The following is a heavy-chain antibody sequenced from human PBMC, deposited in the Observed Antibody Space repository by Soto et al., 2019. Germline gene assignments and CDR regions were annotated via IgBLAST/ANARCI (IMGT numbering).Heavy chain of an antibody. CDR2: IYYSGST. D-gene: IGHD3-22*01. CDR3: ARYYDSSGYYDQIDY. J-gene: IGHJ4*02. CDR1: GGSVSSGSYY. V-gene: IGHV4-61*01. Sequence: QVQLQESGPGLVKPSETLSLTCTVSGGSVSSGSYYWSWIRQPPGKGLEWIGYIYYSGSTNYNPSLKSRVTISVDTSKNQFSLKLSSVTAADTAVYYCARYYDSSGYYDQIDYWGQRTLVTVSS.